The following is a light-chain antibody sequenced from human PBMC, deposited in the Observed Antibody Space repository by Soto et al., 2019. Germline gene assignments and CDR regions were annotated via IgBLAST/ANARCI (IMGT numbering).Light chain of an antibody. Sequence: LTEPAPVSASPVQSITISCTGTSSDVGCYNYVSWYQQHPGKTPKLMIYEVSNRRSGVSNRFSGSKSGTTASLTISGLQADDESDYYCGADTSSSTLGYVFGTGTKVTAL. CDR2: EVS. CDR1: SSDVGCYNY. V-gene: IGLV2-14*01. CDR3: GADTSSSTLGYV. J-gene: IGLJ1*01.